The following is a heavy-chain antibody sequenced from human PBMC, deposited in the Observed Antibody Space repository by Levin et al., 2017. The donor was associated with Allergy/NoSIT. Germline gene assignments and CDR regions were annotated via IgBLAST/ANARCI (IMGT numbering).Heavy chain of an antibody. Sequence: PSETLSLTCAASGFSFSSYALYWVRQAPGKGLEWVAVISYGASNKYYADSVKGRFTISRDNSKNTLYLQMNSLRGEDTAVYYCARDGTASGIDYWGQGTLVTVSS. CDR3: ARDGTASGIDY. CDR2: ISYGASNK. CDR1: GFSFSSYA. J-gene: IGHJ4*02. D-gene: IGHD5-12*01. V-gene: IGHV3-30-3*01.